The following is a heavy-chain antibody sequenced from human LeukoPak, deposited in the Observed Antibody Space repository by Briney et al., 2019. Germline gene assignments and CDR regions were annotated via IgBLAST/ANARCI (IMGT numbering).Heavy chain of an antibody. D-gene: IGHD1-1*01. CDR3: ARWRTTNWSEFDY. V-gene: IGHV3-7*05. CDR1: GFTFSSHW. J-gene: IGHJ4*02. CDR2: INQDGSEI. Sequence: GGSLRLSCAASGFTFSSHWVAWLRQAPGKGLEYVAYINQDGSEIYYVDSVKGRFTVSRDNAKNSLYLQMNSLRAEDTAVDFCARWRTTNWSEFDYWGQGTLVTVSS.